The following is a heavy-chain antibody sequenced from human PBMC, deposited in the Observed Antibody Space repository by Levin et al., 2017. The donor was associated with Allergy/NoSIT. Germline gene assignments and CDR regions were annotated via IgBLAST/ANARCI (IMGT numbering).Heavy chain of an antibody. V-gene: IGHV3-7*03. J-gene: IGHJ4*02. CDR2: IKQDESEK. CDR3: ARVSDYIWGSYRYTGLLDY. CDR1: GFTFSTYW. D-gene: IGHD3-16*02. Sequence: GESLKISCAASGFTFSTYWMSWVRQAPGKGLEWVANIKQDESEKYYVDAVKGRFTISRDNAKNSLFLQMNSLRAEDTAVYYCARVSDYIWGSYRYTGLLDYWGQGTLVTVSS.